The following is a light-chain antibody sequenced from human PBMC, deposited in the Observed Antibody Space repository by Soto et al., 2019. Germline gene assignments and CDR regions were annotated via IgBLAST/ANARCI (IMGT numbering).Light chain of an antibody. CDR3: QQYNNWPPWT. Sequence: EIVMTQSPATLSVSPGERATLSCRASQSVSSNLAWYQQKPGQAPRLLIYGASTRATGIPARFSGSGSGTEFTHPISSLQSEDFAVYYCQQYNNWPPWTFGQGTKVEIK. V-gene: IGKV3-15*01. CDR1: QSVSSN. J-gene: IGKJ1*01. CDR2: GAS.